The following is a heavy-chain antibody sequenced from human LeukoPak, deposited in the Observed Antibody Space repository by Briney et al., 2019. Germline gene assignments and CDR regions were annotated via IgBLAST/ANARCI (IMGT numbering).Heavy chain of an antibody. J-gene: IGHJ4*02. CDR3: ARGRGGWLHYFDY. D-gene: IGHD5-12*01. Sequence: SETLSLTCAVYGGSFSGYYWSWIRQPPGKGLEWIGEINHSGSTNYNPSLKSRVTISVDTSKNQFSLKLSSVTAADTAVYYCARGRGGWLHYFDYWGQGTLVTVSS. CDR1: GGSFSGYY. V-gene: IGHV4-34*01. CDR2: INHSGST.